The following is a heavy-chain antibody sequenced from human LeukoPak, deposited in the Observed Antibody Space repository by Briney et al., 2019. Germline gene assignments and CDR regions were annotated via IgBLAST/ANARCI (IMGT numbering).Heavy chain of an antibody. J-gene: IGHJ4*02. CDR2: IYYSGST. D-gene: IGHD6-6*01. V-gene: IGHV4-31*03. CDR3: ARSRGGLAARVFDY. CDR1: GGSISSGGYY. Sequence: SETLSLTCTVSGGSISSGGYYWSWIRQHPGKGLEWIGYIYYSGSTYYIPSLKSRVTISVDTSKNQFSLKLSSVTAADTAVYYCARSRGGLAARVFDYWGQGTLVTVSS.